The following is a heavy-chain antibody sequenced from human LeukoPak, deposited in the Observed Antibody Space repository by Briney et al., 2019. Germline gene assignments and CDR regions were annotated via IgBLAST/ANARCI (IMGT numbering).Heavy chain of an antibody. D-gene: IGHD3-3*01. CDR1: GFTFSSYA. Sequence: GGSLRLSCAASGFTFSSYAMSWVRQAPGKGLEWVSAISGSGGSTYYADSVEGRFTISRDNSKNTLYLQMNSLRAEDTAVYYCAKGRFLEWLSRSPLDAFDIWGQGTMVTVSS. J-gene: IGHJ3*02. V-gene: IGHV3-23*01. CDR3: AKGRFLEWLSRSPLDAFDI. CDR2: ISGSGGST.